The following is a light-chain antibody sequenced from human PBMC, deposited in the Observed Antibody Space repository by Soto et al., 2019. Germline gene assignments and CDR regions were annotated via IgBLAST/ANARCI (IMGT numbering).Light chain of an antibody. V-gene: IGKV3D-15*01. J-gene: IGKJ4*01. CDR1: QSVGSK. CDR2: DAS. Sequence: EIVLTQSPGTLSLSTGERATLSCRASQSVGSKLAWYQQRPGQAPRLLIYDASNRATGIPARFSGSGSGTEFSLTISSLQSEDFAVYSCQQYGDWPGAFGGGTKVDIK. CDR3: QQYGDWPGA.